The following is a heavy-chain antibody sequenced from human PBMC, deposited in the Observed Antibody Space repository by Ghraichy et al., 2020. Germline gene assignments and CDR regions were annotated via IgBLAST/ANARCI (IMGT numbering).Heavy chain of an antibody. J-gene: IGHJ6*04. CDR3: ASVPGCRTHYYYGMDV. V-gene: IGHV1-24*01. D-gene: IGHD2-2*01. Sequence: ASVKVSCKVSGYTLTELSMHWVRQAPGKGLEWMGSFNPEDGETIYAQKFQGRVTMTEDTSTDPAYMELSRLGSQDTAVYYCASVPGCRTHYYYGMDVWGKGTMGTVSA. CDR1: GYTLTELS. CDR2: FNPEDGET.